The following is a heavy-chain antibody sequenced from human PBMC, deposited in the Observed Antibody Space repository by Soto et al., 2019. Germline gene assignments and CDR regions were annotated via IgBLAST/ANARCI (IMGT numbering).Heavy chain of an antibody. V-gene: IGHV5-10-1*01. CDR3: AISCSGGSCYPYYYYGMDV. J-gene: IGHJ6*02. D-gene: IGHD2-15*01. Sequence: PGESLKISCXGSGYSFTSYWISWVRQMPGKGLEWMGRIDPSDSYTNYSPSFQGHVTISADKSISTAYLQWSSLKASDTAMYYCAISCSGGSCYPYYYYGMDVWGQGTTVTV. CDR1: GYSFTSYW. CDR2: IDPSDSYT.